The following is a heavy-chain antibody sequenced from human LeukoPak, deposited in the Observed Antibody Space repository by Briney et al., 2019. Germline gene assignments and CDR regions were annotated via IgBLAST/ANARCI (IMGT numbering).Heavy chain of an antibody. CDR3: ARDPTTVVTTPYYFDF. Sequence: SETLSLTCSVSGDSIAAPSYYWAWIRQPPGKGLEWIASIYYSGNTNYDPSLQSRVTISVDTSKNQFSLSLSSVTAADTAVYYCARDPTTVVTTPYYFDFWGQGTLVTVSS. J-gene: IGHJ4*02. V-gene: IGHV4-39*02. CDR1: GDSIAAPSYY. CDR2: IYYSGNT. D-gene: IGHD4-23*01.